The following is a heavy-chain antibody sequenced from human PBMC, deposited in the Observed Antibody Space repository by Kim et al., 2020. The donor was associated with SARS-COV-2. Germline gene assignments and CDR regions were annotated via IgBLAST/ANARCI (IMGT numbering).Heavy chain of an antibody. V-gene: IGHV1-8*01. D-gene: IGHD3-10*01. CDR3: ARVEYYYGSGSYYPPYYYYGMDV. Sequence: ASVKISCKASGYTFTSYDINWVRQATGQGLEWMGWMNPNSGNTGYAQKFQGRVTMTRNTSISTAYMELSSLRSEDTAVYYCARVEYYYGSGSYYPPYYYYGMDVWGQGTTVTVSS. CDR1: GYTFTSYD. CDR2: MNPNSGNT. J-gene: IGHJ6*02.